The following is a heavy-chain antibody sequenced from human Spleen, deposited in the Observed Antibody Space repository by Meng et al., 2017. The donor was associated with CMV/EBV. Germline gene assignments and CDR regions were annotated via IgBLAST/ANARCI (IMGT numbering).Heavy chain of an antibody. Sequence: ASVKVSCKASGYTFTGHYVHWVRQAPGQGLEWMGWMSPKSGGTNYAQKFQGRVTMTRDTSISTAYMELSRLRSDDTAVYYCARDNNWGPDYWGQGTLVTVSS. CDR1: GYTFTGHY. D-gene: IGHD7-27*01. CDR2: MSPKSGGT. J-gene: IGHJ4*02. V-gene: IGHV1-2*02. CDR3: ARDNNWGPDY.